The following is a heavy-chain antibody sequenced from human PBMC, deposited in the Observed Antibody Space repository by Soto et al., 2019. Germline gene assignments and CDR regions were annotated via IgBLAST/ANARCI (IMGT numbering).Heavy chain of an antibody. Sequence: PSETLSLTCAVYGGSVSGYYWSWIRQPPGKGLEWIGEINHSGSTNYNPSLKSRVTISVDTSKNQFSLKLSSVTAADTAVFYCAGLYPYESSGYHLDYWSQGTLVTVSS. V-gene: IGHV4-34*01. CDR3: AGLYPYESSGYHLDY. J-gene: IGHJ4*02. D-gene: IGHD3-22*01. CDR1: GGSVSGYY. CDR2: INHSGST.